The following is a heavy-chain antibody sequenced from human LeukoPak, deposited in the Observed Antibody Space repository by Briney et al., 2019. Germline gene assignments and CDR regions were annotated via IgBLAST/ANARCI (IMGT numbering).Heavy chain of an antibody. J-gene: IGHJ5*02. CDR2: FDPEDGET. CDR3: ATGYCSSTSCYRDFRWFDP. CDR1: GYTFTSYY. D-gene: IGHD2-2*02. Sequence: ASVKVSCKASGYTFTSYYMHWVRQAPGKGLEWMGGFDPEDGETIYAQKFQGRVTMTEDTSTDTAYMELSSLRSEDTAVYYCATGYCSSTSCYRDFRWFDPWGQGTLVTVSS. V-gene: IGHV1-24*01.